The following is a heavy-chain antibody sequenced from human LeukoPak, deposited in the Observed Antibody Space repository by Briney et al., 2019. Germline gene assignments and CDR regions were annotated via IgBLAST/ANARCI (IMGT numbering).Heavy chain of an antibody. J-gene: IGHJ6*02. Sequence: PGGSLRLSCAASGFAFSNYAMTWVRQAPGKELEWVSSINYIGGSTYYADSVKGRFTISRDNSKNTLYLQMSSLRAEDTAVYYCAKGRYGMDVWGQGTTVTVSS. CDR2: INYIGGST. CDR1: GFAFSNYA. CDR3: AKGRYGMDV. V-gene: IGHV3-23*01.